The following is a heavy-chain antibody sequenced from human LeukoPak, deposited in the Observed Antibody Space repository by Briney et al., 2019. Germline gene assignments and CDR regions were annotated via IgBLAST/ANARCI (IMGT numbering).Heavy chain of an antibody. J-gene: IGHJ6*03. Sequence: PSQTLSLTCTVSGGSISSGSYYWSWIRQPAGKGLEWIGRIYTSGSTNYNPSLKSRVTISVDTSKNQFSLKLSSVTAADTAVYYCARLTAKVNLGGFWSGEYYYYYYMDVWGKGTTVTVSS. CDR3: ARLTAKVNLGGFWSGEYYYYYYMDV. V-gene: IGHV4-61*02. CDR1: GGSISSGSYY. CDR2: IYTSGST. D-gene: IGHD3-3*01.